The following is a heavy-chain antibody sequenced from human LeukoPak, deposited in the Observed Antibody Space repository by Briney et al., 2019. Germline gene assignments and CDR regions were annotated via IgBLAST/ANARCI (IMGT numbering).Heavy chain of an antibody. CDR1: GGSINNYY. CDR3: ARRHYYDSSGYYYYGMDV. J-gene: IGHJ6*02. D-gene: IGHD3-22*01. CDR2: IYYSGST. V-gene: IGHV4-59*06. Sequence: SETLSLTCTVSGGSINNYYWSWIRQHPGKGLEWIGYIYYSGSTYYNPSLKSRVTISVDTSKNQFSLKLSSVTAADTAVYYCARRHYYDSSGYYYYGMDVWGQGTTVTVSS.